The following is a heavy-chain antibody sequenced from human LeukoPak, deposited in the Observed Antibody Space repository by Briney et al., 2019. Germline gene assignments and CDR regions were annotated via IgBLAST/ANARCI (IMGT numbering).Heavy chain of an antibody. CDR1: GGSISSYY. J-gene: IGHJ3*02. Sequence: SETLSLTCTVSGGSISSYYWSWIRQPPGKGLEWIGYIYYSGSTNYNPSLKSRVTISVDTSKNQFSLKLSSVTAADTAVCYCASGPNSSSWYAFDIWGQGTMVTVSS. V-gene: IGHV4-59*01. D-gene: IGHD6-13*01. CDR3: ASGPNSSSWYAFDI. CDR2: IYYSGST.